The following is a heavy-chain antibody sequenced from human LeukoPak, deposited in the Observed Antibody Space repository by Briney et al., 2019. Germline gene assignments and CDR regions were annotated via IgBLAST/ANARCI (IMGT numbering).Heavy chain of an antibody. CDR1: GFTFSSYA. J-gene: IGHJ4*02. V-gene: IGHV3-30-3*01. D-gene: IGHD1-26*01. CDR3: AKGFGFLVGLPFDY. Sequence: PGRSLRLSCAASGFTFSSYAMHWVRQAPGKGLEWVAVISYDGSNKYYADSVKGRFTISRDNSKNTLYLQMNSLRAEDTALYYCAKGFGFLVGLPFDYWGQGTLVTVSS. CDR2: ISYDGSNK.